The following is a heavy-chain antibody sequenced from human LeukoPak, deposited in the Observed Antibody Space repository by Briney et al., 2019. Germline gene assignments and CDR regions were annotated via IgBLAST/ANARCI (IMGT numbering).Heavy chain of an antibody. Sequence: PSETLSLTCAVSGASISHYSWRWIRQPPGKGLEWIGYIYHSGSTYYNPSLKSRVTISVDRSKNQFSLKLSSVTAADTAVYYCARVSRGAAAFDYWGQGTLVTVSS. CDR2: IYHSGST. CDR3: ARVSRGAAAFDY. J-gene: IGHJ4*02. V-gene: IGHV4-30-2*01. D-gene: IGHD6-13*01. CDR1: GASISHYS.